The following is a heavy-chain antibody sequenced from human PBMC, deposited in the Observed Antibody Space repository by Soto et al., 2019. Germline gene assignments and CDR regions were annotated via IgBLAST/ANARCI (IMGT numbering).Heavy chain of an antibody. CDR3: ARGNSSCYSCCYYYMDV. CDR1: GGSFSGYY. V-gene: IGHV4-34*01. CDR2: INHSGST. J-gene: IGHJ6*03. D-gene: IGHD2-15*01. Sequence: SETLSLTCAVYGGSFSGYYWSWIRQPPGKGLEWIGEINHSGSTNYNPSLKSRVTISVDTSKNQFSLKLSSVTAADTAVYYCARGNSSCYSCCYYYMDVWGKGTTVTVSS.